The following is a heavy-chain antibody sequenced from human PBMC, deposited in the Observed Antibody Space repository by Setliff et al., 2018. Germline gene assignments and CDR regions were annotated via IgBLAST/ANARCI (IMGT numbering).Heavy chain of an antibody. D-gene: IGHD3-3*01. V-gene: IGHV4-34*01. CDR1: GGSFSGYY. CDR3: ARRPLYHYDFWSNWFDP. Sequence: SETLSLTCAVYGGSFSGYYWSWIRQPPGKGLEWIGEINHSGSTNHNPSLKSRVTISVDTSKNQFSLKLTSVTAADTAVYYCARRPLYHYDFWSNWFDPWGQGTLVTVSS. CDR2: INHSGST. J-gene: IGHJ5*02.